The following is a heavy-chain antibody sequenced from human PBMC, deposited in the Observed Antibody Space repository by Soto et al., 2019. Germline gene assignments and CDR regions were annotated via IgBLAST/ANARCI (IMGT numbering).Heavy chain of an antibody. Sequence: GESLKISCKGSGYSFTSYWIGWVRQMPGKGLEWMGIIYPGDSDTRCSPSFQGQVTISADKSISTAYLQWSSLKASDTAMYYCARLGCSGGSCYSRGWFDPWGQGTLVTVSS. V-gene: IGHV5-51*01. CDR3: ARLGCSGGSCYSRGWFDP. CDR2: IYPGDSDT. D-gene: IGHD2-15*01. CDR1: GYSFTSYW. J-gene: IGHJ5*02.